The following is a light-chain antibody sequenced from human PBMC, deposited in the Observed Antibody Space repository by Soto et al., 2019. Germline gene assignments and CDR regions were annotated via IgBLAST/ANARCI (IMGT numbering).Light chain of an antibody. J-gene: IGLJ1*01. V-gene: IGLV2-14*01. CDR2: DVS. CDR1: SSDVGGYNY. CDR3: SSYTSSSLYV. Sequence: QSALTQPASVSGSPGQSITISCTGTSSDVGGYNYVSWYQQHPGKAPKLMIDDVSNRPSGVSNRFSGSKSGNTASRTISGLQAEDEADYYCSSYTSSSLYVFRTGTKLTVL.